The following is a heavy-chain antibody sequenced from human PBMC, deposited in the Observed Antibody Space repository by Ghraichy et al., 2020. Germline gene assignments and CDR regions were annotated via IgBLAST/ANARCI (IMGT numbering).Heavy chain of an antibody. D-gene: IGHD3-9*01. Sequence: LSLTCTVSGGSISSGGYYWNWIRQHPGKGLEWIGRIYYSGSTYYNPSLKSRVSISIATSKNQFSLQLSSVTAADTAVYFCARDTAAGYRVYFFDSWGQGNMVTVSS. CDR3: ARDTAAGYRVYFFDS. J-gene: IGHJ4*02. CDR1: GGSISSGGYY. CDR2: IYYSGST. V-gene: IGHV4-31*03.